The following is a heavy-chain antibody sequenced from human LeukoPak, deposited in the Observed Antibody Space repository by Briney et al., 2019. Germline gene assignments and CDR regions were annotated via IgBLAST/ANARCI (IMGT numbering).Heavy chain of an antibody. J-gene: IGHJ6*04. D-gene: IGHD3-3*01. Sequence: SETLSLTCTVSGRSIRIGGYHGRWVRQPRGKGLGWIGYIYHSGSTYYNPSRKSRVTISVDRSKNQFSLKLSSVTAADTAVYYCASKVMIFGVVSPMDVWGKGTTVTVSS. CDR2: IYHSGST. CDR3: ASKVMIFGVVSPMDV. CDR1: GRSIRIGGYH. V-gene: IGHV4-30-2*01.